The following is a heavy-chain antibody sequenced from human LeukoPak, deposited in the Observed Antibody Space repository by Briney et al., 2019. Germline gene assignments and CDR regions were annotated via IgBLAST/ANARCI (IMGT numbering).Heavy chain of an antibody. CDR3: ARDNSVGDNAWWFDP. CDR2: ISAYNGNT. CDR1: GYTFTSYG. D-gene: IGHD1-26*01. Sequence: ASVNVSCKASGYTFTSYGISWVRQAPGQGLEWMGWISAYNGNTNYAPKLQGRVTMTTDTSTSTAYMELRSLRSDDTAIYYCARDNSVGDNAWWFDPWGQGTLVTVSS. V-gene: IGHV1-18*01. J-gene: IGHJ5*02.